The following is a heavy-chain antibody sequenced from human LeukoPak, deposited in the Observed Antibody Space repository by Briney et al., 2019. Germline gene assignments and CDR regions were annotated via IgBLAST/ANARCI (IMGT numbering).Heavy chain of an antibody. Sequence: GESLKISCKGSGYSFNSHWIGWVRQMPGKGLEWMGIIYPGDSDTRYSPSFQGQVTISADKSNSTAYLQWSSLKASDTAMYYCATLAVAVAGTPFDYWGQGTLVTVSS. D-gene: IGHD6-19*01. V-gene: IGHV5-51*01. CDR3: ATLAVAVAGTPFDY. J-gene: IGHJ4*02. CDR1: GYSFNSHW. CDR2: IYPGDSDT.